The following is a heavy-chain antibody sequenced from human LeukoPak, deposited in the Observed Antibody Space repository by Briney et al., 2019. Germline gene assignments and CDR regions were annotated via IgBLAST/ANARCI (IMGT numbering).Heavy chain of an antibody. CDR2: IIPIFGTA. D-gene: IGHD3-16*01. CDR3: ARGGFEYYMDV. Sequence: ASVKVSCKASGGTFSSYAISLVRQAPGQGLEWMGGIIPIFGTANYAQKFQGRVTITTDESTSTAYMELSSLRSEDRAVYYCARGGFEYYMDVWGKGTTVTVSS. CDR1: GGTFSSYA. J-gene: IGHJ6*03. V-gene: IGHV1-69*05.